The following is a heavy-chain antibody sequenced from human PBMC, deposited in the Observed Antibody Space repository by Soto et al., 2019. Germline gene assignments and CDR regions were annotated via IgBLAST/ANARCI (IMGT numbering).Heavy chain of an antibody. J-gene: IGHJ6*02. CDR3: AKWGSSWSTSYYYYGMDV. Sequence: GGSLRLSCAASGFTFSSYAMSWVRQAPGKGLEWVSAISGSGGSTYYADSVKGRFTISRDNSKNTLYLQMKSLRAEDTAVYYCAKWGSSWSTSYYYYGMDVWGQGTTVTVSS. D-gene: IGHD6-13*01. CDR2: ISGSGGST. CDR1: GFTFSSYA. V-gene: IGHV3-23*01.